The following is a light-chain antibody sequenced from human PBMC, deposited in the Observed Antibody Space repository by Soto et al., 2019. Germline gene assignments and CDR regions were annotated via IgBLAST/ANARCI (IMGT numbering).Light chain of an antibody. J-gene: IGKJ5*01. Sequence: EIVLTQSPVSLSLSPGERATLSCRASQTVDTYLVWYQQKPGQAPRLLIFGASNRATGIPARFSGSGSGTDFTLTINSLEPEDFALYYCQQRSSWPITFGQGTRLEMK. CDR1: QTVDTY. V-gene: IGKV3-11*01. CDR2: GAS. CDR3: QQRSSWPIT.